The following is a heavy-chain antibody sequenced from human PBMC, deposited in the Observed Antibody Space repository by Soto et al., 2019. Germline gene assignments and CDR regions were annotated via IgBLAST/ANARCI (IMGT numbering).Heavy chain of an antibody. Sequence: QVQLVESGGGVVQPGRSLRLSCAASGFTFSSYAMHWVRQAPDKGLEWVAVISYDGSNKYYADSVKGRFTIFRDNSKNTLYLQMNSLRAEHTAVYYCARDSPDSSSSGWLGGGFDYWGQGTLVTVSS. J-gene: IGHJ4*02. D-gene: IGHD6-6*01. CDR1: GFTFSSYA. CDR2: ISYDGSNK. V-gene: IGHV3-30-3*01. CDR3: ARDSPDSSSSGWLGGGFDY.